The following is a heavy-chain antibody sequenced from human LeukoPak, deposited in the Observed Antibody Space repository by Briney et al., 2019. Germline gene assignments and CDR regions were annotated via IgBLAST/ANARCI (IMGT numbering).Heavy chain of an antibody. CDR1: GYSISSGYY. CDR3: ARVYGSGSL. D-gene: IGHD3-10*01. Sequence: SETLSLTCTVSGYSISSGYYWGWIRQPPGKGLEWIGSIYHSGSTYYNPSLKSRATISVDTSKNQFSLKLSSVTAADTAVYYCARVYGSGSLWGQGTLVTVSS. V-gene: IGHV4-38-2*02. CDR2: IYHSGST. J-gene: IGHJ4*02.